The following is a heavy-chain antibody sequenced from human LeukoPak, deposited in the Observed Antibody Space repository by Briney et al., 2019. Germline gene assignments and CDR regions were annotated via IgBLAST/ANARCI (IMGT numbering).Heavy chain of an antibody. J-gene: IGHJ5*02. CDR3: ARPYGSGTFDP. D-gene: IGHD3-10*01. V-gene: IGHV3-48*03. CDR2: ISSSGSTI. CDR1: GFTFSSYE. Sequence: GGSLRLSCGASGFTFSSYEMNWVRQAPGKGLEWVSYISSSGSTIYYSDSVKGRFTISRDNAKNSLYLQMNSLRAEDTAVYYCARPYGSGTFDPWGQGTLVTVSS.